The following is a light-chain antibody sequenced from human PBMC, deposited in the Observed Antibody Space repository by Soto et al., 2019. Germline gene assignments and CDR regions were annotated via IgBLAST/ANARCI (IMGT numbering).Light chain of an antibody. J-gene: IGKJ1*01. CDR2: GAS. CDR3: QQYGSSPPT. Sequence: EIVLTQSPGTLSLSPGERATISCRASQSVSSSYLARYQQKPGQAPRLLIYGASSRATGIPDRFSGSGSGTDFTLTISRLEPEDFAVYYCQQYGSSPPTFGQGTKV. V-gene: IGKV3-20*01. CDR1: QSVSSSY.